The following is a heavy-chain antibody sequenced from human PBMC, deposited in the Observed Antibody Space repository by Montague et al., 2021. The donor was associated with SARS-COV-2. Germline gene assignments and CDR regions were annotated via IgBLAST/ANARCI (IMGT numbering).Heavy chain of an antibody. CDR2: IYTSGST. J-gene: IGHJ6*02. D-gene: IGHD3-9*01. CDR3: ARDFGCDFDWSGYYYYYGMDV. V-gene: IGHV4-61*02. Sequence: TLSLTCTVSGGSISSGSYYWSWIRQPPGKGLEWIGRIYTSGSTNYNPSLKSRVTISVDTSKNQFSLKLSSVTAADTAVYYCARDFGCDFDWSGYYYYYGMDVWGQGTMVTVSS. CDR1: GGSISSGSYY.